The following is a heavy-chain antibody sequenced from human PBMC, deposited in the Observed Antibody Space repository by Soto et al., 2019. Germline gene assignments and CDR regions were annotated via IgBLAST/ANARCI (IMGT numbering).Heavy chain of an antibody. CDR2: IYYSGST. CDR3: ARARGGYSYGLDY. CDR1: GGSISSYY. V-gene: IGHV4-59*01. D-gene: IGHD5-18*01. Sequence: SETLSLTCTVSGGSISSYYCSWIRQPPGKGLEWIGYIYYSGSTNYNPSLKSRVTISVDTSKNQFSLKLSSVTAADTAVYYCARARGGYSYGLDYWGQGTLVPVSS. J-gene: IGHJ4*02.